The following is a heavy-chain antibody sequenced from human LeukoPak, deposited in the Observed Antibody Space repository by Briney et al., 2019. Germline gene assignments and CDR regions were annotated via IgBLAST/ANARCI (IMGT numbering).Heavy chain of an antibody. CDR3: ARDARHSSGWRSYFDF. Sequence: RAGGSLRLSCAASGFTFSSYSMNWVRQAPGKGLEWVSSISTSSSYIYYADSVKGRFTISRDNANNSLYLQMNSLRAEDTAVFYCARDARHSSGWRSYFDFWGQGTLVTVSS. D-gene: IGHD6-19*01. CDR1: GFTFSSYS. J-gene: IGHJ4*02. V-gene: IGHV3-21*01. CDR2: ISTSSSYI.